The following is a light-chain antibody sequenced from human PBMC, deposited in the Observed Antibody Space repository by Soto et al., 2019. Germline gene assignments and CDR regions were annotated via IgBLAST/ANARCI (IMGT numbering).Light chain of an antibody. CDR2: FDR. Sequence: SYELTQPPSVSMAPGKTARITCGGNNIGSKGVHWYQQKPGQAPVLVIYFDRERPSGIPERFTGSNCGNTATLTISRVEAGDEADYYCQVWDSKGVFGGGTKLTVL. CDR3: QVWDSKGV. CDR1: NIGSKG. J-gene: IGLJ3*02. V-gene: IGLV3-21*04.